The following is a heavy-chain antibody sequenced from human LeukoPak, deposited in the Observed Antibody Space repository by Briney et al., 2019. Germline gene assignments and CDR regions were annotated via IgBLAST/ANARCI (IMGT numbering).Heavy chain of an antibody. D-gene: IGHD2-2*01. CDR1: VYTFTSYG. CDR3: ARDIPFIVVVPAVNYYGMDV. Sequence: ASVKVSCKASVYTFTSYGISWVRQAPGQGLEWMGWISAYNGNTNYAQKVQGRVTMTTDTSTSTAYMELRSLRSDDTAVYYCARDIPFIVVVPAVNYYGMDVWGQGTTVTVSS. V-gene: IGHV1-18*01. J-gene: IGHJ6*02. CDR2: ISAYNGNT.